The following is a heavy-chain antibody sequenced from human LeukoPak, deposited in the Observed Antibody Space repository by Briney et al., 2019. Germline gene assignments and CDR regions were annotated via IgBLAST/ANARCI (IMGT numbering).Heavy chain of an antibody. CDR3: ARIAAAVGDFDY. J-gene: IGHJ4*02. CDR2: ISSSSSYI. Sequence: GGSLRLSCAASGFTFSSYSMNWVRQAPGKGLEWVSSISSSSSYIYYADSVKGRFTISRDNAKNSLYLQMNSLRAEDTAVYYCARIAAAVGDFDYWGQGTLVTVSS. V-gene: IGHV3-21*01. D-gene: IGHD6-13*01. CDR1: GFTFSSYS.